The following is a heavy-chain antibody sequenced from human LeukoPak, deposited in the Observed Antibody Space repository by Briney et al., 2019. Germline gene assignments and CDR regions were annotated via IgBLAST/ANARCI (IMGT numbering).Heavy chain of an antibody. V-gene: IGHV3-48*03. CDR3: ASLVVISAFDI. CDR1: GFTFSSYE. J-gene: IGHJ3*02. CDR2: ISSSGSTI. Sequence: GGSLRLSCAASGFTFSSYEMNWVRQAPGKGLEWVSYISSSGSTIYYADSVKGRFTISRDNAKNSLYLQMNSRRAEDTAVYYCASLVVISAFDIWGQGTMVTVSS. D-gene: IGHD3-22*01.